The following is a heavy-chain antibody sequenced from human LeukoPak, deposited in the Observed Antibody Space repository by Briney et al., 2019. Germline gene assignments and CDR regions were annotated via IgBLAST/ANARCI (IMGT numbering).Heavy chain of an antibody. Sequence: GGSLRLSCAASGITFSNYWMSWVRQAPGKGLEWVANIKQDGSEKYYVDSVKGRFTISRDNAKNSLYLQMNSLRAEDTAVYYCARGGYYGSGSYYKGDYYYYYMDVWGKGTTVTISS. V-gene: IGHV3-7*01. CDR3: ARGGYYGSGSYYKGDYYYYYMDV. CDR1: GITFSNYW. CDR2: IKQDGSEK. D-gene: IGHD3-10*01. J-gene: IGHJ6*03.